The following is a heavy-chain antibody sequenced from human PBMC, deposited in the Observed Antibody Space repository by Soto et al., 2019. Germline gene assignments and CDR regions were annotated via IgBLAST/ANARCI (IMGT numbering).Heavy chain of an antibody. Sequence: EVQVVESGGGLVQPGGSLKLSCAASGFTFSGSAMNWVRQASGKGLEWVGRIRTKVNNYATAYAASVKGRFTISRDDSKNTAFLQMNSLKTEDTAIYYCITGDYGGYWGQGTLVTVSS. CDR2: IRTKVNNYAT. V-gene: IGHV3-73*02. J-gene: IGHJ4*02. CDR1: GFTFSGSA. CDR3: ITGDYGGY. D-gene: IGHD4-17*01.